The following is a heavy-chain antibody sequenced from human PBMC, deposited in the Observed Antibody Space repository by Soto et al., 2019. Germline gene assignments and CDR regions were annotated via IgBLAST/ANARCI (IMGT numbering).Heavy chain of an antibody. CDR2: IDGVGAGT. J-gene: IGHJ4*02. V-gene: IGHV3-74*01. CDR1: GFTFTNYW. Sequence: EVQLVQSGGGSVQPGGSLRLSCAASGFTFTNYWMHWVRQVPGKGLVWVSRIDGVGAGTSYSDSVRGRFTISRDNAENMLYLQMNSLRAEDTAVYSCTTVFEYWGQGNLVTVSS. CDR3: TTVFEY.